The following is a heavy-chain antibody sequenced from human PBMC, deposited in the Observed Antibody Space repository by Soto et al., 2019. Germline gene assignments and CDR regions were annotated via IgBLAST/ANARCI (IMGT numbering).Heavy chain of an antibody. D-gene: IGHD4-17*01. V-gene: IGHV1-69*01. CDR2: IIPIFGTA. CDR3: ARGPVHRTTVTKPFPDY. CDR1: GGTFSSYA. J-gene: IGHJ4*02. Sequence: QVQLVQSGAEVKKPGSSVKVSCKASGGTFSSYAISWVRQAPGQGLEWMGGIIPIFGTANYSQKFQGRVTITADESTSTAYMELSSLRSEDTAVYYCARGPVHRTTVTKPFPDYWGQGPLVSVSS.